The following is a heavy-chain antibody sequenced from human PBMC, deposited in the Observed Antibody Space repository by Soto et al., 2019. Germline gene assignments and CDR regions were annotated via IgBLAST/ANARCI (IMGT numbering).Heavy chain of an antibody. CDR3: TRVGGTLEWWGYYFDY. CDR1: GFTFGDYA. D-gene: IGHD3-3*01. V-gene: IGHV3-49*04. Sequence: GGSLRLSCTASGFTFGDYAMSWVRQAPGKGLEWVGFIRSKAYGGTTEYAASVKGRFTISRDDSKSIAYLQMNSLKTEDTAVYYCTRVGGTLEWWGYYFDYWGQGTLVTVSS. J-gene: IGHJ4*02. CDR2: IRSKAYGGTT.